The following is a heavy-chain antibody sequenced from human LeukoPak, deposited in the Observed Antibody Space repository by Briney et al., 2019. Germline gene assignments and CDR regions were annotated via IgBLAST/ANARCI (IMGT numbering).Heavy chain of an antibody. CDR1: GYSFTGYY. CDR3: ARDDAVASDY. CDR2: INPNSGGT. Sequence: ASVKVSCKASGYSFTGYYMHWVRQAPGQGLEWMGWINPNSGGTNYAQKFQGRVTMTRDTSTTTAYLDLRSLTSDDTAVYYCARDDAVASDYWGQGTLVTVSS. V-gene: IGHV1-2*02. D-gene: IGHD5-12*01. J-gene: IGHJ4*02.